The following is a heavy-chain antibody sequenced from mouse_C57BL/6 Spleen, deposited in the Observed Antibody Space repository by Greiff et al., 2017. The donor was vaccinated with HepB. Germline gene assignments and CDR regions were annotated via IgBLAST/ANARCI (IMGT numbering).Heavy chain of an antibody. J-gene: IGHJ1*03. D-gene: IGHD1-2*01. CDR2: IYPGDGDT. CDR1: GYAFSSYW. Sequence: QVQLQQSGAELVKPGASVKISCKASGYAFSSYWMNWVKQRPGKGLEWIGQIYPGDGDTNYNGKFKGKATLTADKSSSTAYMQLSSLTSEDSAVYFCARRFLTTGYFDVWGTGTTVTVSS. V-gene: IGHV1-80*01. CDR3: ARRFLTTGYFDV.